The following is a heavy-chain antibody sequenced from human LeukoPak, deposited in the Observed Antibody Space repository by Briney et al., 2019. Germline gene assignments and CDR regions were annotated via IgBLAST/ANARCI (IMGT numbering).Heavy chain of an antibody. D-gene: IGHD1/OR15-1a*01. V-gene: IGHV3-74*01. J-gene: IGHJ4*02. CDR3: ARDPSGSSTTSFDY. CDR1: GFTFSTYW. Sequence: GGSLRLSCAASGFTFSTYWMHWVRQAPGKGLLWVSRINSDGSSTSYADSVKGRFTISRDNAKNTLYLQMNTLRVEDTAVYYCARDPSGSSTTSFDYWGQGTLVTVSS. CDR2: INSDGSST.